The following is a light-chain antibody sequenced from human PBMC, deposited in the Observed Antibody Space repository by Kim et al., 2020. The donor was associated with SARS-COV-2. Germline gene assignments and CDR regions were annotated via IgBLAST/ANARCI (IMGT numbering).Light chain of an antibody. Sequence: WGAGERAAVAGGGRQGGSNCLAWYEQRPGEAPRRLIYEVARRATGVPARFSGSGSGTDFTLTISSLEPEDFAVYYCQQRNDGFTFGPGTKVDIK. V-gene: IGKV3-11*01. CDR3: QQRNDGFT. CDR1: QGGSNC. CDR2: EVA. J-gene: IGKJ3*01.